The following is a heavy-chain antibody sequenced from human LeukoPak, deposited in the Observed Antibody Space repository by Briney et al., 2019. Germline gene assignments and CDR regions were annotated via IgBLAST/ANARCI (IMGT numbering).Heavy chain of an antibody. Sequence: GGSLRLSCAASGFTFSSYVMSWVRQAPGKGLEWVSAITGSGDNTYYAGSVKGRFTISRDNSKNTLYLQMNSLRAEDTAVYYCAKRGPAGAGKSPDYFDYWGHGTLVTVSS. CDR3: AKRGPAGAGKSPDYFDY. J-gene: IGHJ4*01. CDR2: ITGSGDNT. V-gene: IGHV3-23*01. D-gene: IGHD6-19*01. CDR1: GFTFSSYV.